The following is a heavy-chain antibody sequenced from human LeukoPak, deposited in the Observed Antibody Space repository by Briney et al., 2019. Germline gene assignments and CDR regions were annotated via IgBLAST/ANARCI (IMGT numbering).Heavy chain of an antibody. J-gene: IGHJ5*02. D-gene: IGHD2-21*02. V-gene: IGHV4-59*01. CDR2: IYYSGST. CDR3: ARASNVVVTARGWFDP. CDR1: GGSISSYY. Sequence: SETLSLTCTVSGGSISSYYWSWIRQPPGKGLEWIGYIYYSGSTNYNPSLKSRVTISVDTSKNQFSLKLSSVTAVVTAVYYCARASNVVVTARGWFDPWGQGTLVTVSS.